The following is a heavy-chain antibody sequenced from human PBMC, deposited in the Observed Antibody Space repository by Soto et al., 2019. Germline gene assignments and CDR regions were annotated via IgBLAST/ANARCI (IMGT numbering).Heavy chain of an antibody. CDR1: GFTFGSYW. V-gene: IGHV3-74*01. J-gene: IGHJ6*02. D-gene: IGHD6-13*01. CDR2: INNDGSSR. Sequence: GVSLRLSCTASGFTFGSYWMHWVRQAPGKGLEWVSRINNDGSSRSYGDSVKGRFTVSRENAKNTLYLQMKSLRVEDTAVYYCARHSSSWYQGHYYGMDVWGQGTTVTVSS. CDR3: ARHSSSWYQGHYYGMDV.